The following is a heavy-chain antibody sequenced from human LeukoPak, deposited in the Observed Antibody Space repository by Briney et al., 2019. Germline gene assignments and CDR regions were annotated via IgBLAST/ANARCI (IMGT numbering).Heavy chain of an antibody. CDR2: IYHDGNT. Sequence: SGTLCLTCAVSGASIFSSNWWSWVRQPPGRGLEWIGQIYHDGNTNYNPSLKSRVTISVDKSKNQFSLKLTSVTAADTAVYYCARGNSALAIYFDYWGQGTLVTVSS. D-gene: IGHD3-9*01. V-gene: IGHV4-4*02. CDR1: GASIFSSNW. CDR3: ARGNSALAIYFDY. J-gene: IGHJ4*02.